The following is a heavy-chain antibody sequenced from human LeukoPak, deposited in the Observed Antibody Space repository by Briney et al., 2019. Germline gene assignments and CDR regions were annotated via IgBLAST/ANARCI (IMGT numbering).Heavy chain of an antibody. V-gene: IGHV4-59*01. Sequence: SETLSLTCTVSGGSISSYYWSWIPQPPGKGLEWIGYISYSGSTNYHPSLKSRVTMSVDTSKNQFSLKLSSVTAADTAVYYCARGMGGPDYWGQGTLVTVS. CDR1: GGSISSYY. CDR3: ARGMGGPDY. J-gene: IGHJ4*02. CDR2: ISYSGST. D-gene: IGHD2-15*01.